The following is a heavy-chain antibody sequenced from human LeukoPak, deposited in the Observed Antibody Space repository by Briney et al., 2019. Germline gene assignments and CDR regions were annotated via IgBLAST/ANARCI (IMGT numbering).Heavy chain of an antibody. J-gene: IGHJ4*02. CDR3: AKHVLFSSGWYFDY. CDR1: GFPFNTYA. D-gene: IGHD6-19*01. CDR2: VGDTGIGT. V-gene: IGHV3-23*01. Sequence: PGGSLRLSCAASGFPFNTYAFSWVRQAPGKGLEWVAAVGDTGIGTNYADSVKGRFTISRDNSRNTVSLHMNTLRAEDTALYYCAKHVLFSSGWYFDYWGQGTLVTVSS.